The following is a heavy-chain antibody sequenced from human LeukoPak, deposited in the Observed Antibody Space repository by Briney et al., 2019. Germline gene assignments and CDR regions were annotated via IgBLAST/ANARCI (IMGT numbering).Heavy chain of an antibody. CDR3: ARDIVNGPFVTSLES. D-gene: IGHD2-15*01. J-gene: IGHJ4*02. CDR2: ISSEGNTE. Sequence: QPGGSLRLSCAASGFSLTSYPMNWIRQVPGKGLEWVSHISSEGNTETYADSVRLRFTMSRDNAKNSLDLHMNSLRTEDTAVYYCARDIVNGPFVTSLESWGQGALVTVSS. CDR1: GFSLTSYP. V-gene: IGHV3-48*03.